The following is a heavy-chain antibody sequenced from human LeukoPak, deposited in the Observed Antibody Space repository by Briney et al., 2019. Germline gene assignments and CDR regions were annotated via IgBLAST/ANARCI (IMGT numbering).Heavy chain of an antibody. V-gene: IGHV1-69*05. D-gene: IGHD1-20*01. CDR2: IIPIFGTA. Sequence: ASVKVSCKASGVTFSSYAISWVRQAPGQGLEWMGWIIPIFGTANYAQKFQGRVTITTDKSKSTVYMELSSLRSEDTAVYYCARNGTSITGTPEDPYYYYYIDVWGKGTTVTVSS. J-gene: IGHJ6*03. CDR3: ARNGTSITGTPEDPYYYYYIDV. CDR1: GVTFSSYA.